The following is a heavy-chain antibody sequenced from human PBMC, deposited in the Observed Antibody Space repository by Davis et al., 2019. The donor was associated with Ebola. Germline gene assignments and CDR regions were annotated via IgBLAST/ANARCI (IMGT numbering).Heavy chain of an antibody. CDR1: GYTFTSYD. Sequence: AASVKVSCKASGYTFTSYDINWVRQATGQGLEWMGWMNPNSGNTGYAQKFQGRVTMTRNTSISTAYMELSSLRSEDTAVYYCARDLIDGNSDSYGMDVWGKGTTVTVSS. V-gene: IGHV1-8*01. D-gene: IGHD4-23*01. J-gene: IGHJ6*04. CDR2: MNPNSGNT. CDR3: ARDLIDGNSDSYGMDV.